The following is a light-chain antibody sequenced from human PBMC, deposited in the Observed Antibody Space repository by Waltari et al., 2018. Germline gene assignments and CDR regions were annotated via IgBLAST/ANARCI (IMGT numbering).Light chain of an antibody. CDR2: KAS. V-gene: IGKV1-5*03. CDR3: QQYYSFQYT. Sequence: DIQMTQSLSTLPASVGDRVTVTCRASQSIDNWVAWYQQKLGKAPKLLIYKASSLQSGVPSRFSGSGSGTEFTLTISGLQPDDFATYYCQQYYSFQYTFGQGTKLEIK. J-gene: IGKJ2*01. CDR1: QSIDNW.